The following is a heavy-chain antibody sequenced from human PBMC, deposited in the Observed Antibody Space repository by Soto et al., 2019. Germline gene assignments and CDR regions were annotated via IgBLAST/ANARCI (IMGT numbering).Heavy chain of an antibody. J-gene: IGHJ1*01. CDR2: VISASGSV. CDR3: ARVGSRDAYDYVVAH. V-gene: IGHV1-69*06. CDR1: GRIFSSFP. D-gene: IGHD3-10*02. Sequence: QVQVVQSGAEVKKPGSSVKISCKASGRIFSSFPTSWVRQVPGQGLEWMGGVISASGSVTYAPKFQGRVTITAVNSAGIGYMELTSLTSEDTAIYYCARVGSRDAYDYVVAHWGPGTMVTVSS.